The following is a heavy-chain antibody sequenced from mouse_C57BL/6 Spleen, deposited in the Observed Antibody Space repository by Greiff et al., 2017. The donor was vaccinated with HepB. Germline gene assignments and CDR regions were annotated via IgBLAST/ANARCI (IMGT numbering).Heavy chain of an antibody. J-gene: IGHJ4*01. Sequence: DVKLVESGPELVKPGASVKIPCKASGYTFTDYNMDWVKQSHGKSLEWIGDINPNNGGTIYNQKFKGKATLTVDKSSSTAYMELRSLTSEDTAVYYCARIWLLRMDAMDYWGQGTSVTVSS. CDR1: GYTFTDYN. CDR2: INPNNGGT. V-gene: IGHV1-18*01. D-gene: IGHD2-3*01. CDR3: ARIWLLRMDAMDY.